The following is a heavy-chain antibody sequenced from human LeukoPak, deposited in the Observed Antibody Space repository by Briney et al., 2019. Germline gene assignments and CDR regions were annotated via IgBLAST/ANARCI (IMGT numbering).Heavy chain of an antibody. CDR1: GYTFTSYD. Sequence: ASVKVSCKASGYTFTSYDINWVRQATGQGLEWMGWISAYNGSTNYAQKLQGRVTMTTDTSTSTAYMELRSLRSDDTAVYYCARSAAVAGTYPPVDYWGQGTLVTVSS. CDR2: ISAYNGST. CDR3: ARSAAVAGTYPPVDY. D-gene: IGHD6-19*01. V-gene: IGHV1-18*01. J-gene: IGHJ4*02.